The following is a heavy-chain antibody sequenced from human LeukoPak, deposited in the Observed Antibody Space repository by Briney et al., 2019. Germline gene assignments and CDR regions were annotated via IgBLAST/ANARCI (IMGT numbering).Heavy chain of an antibody. V-gene: IGHV3-23*01. D-gene: IGHD5-12*01. CDR3: AKVYIVGGNYYYYGMDV. CDR2: ISGSGGST. Sequence: PAGSLRLSCAASGFTFSSYALSWVRQAPGKGLEWVSDISGSGGSTYYADPVKGRFTISRDNSKNTLYLQMNSLRAEDTAVYYCAKVYIVGGNYYYYGMDVWGQGTTVTVSS. J-gene: IGHJ6*02. CDR1: GFTFSSYA.